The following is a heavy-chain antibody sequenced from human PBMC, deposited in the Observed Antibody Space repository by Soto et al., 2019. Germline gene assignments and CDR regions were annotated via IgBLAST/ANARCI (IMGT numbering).Heavy chain of an antibody. D-gene: IGHD3-22*01. V-gene: IGHV3-33*01. Sequence: GGSLRLSCAASGFTFSRYGMHWVRQAPGKGLEWVALIWNDGIRKVYVDSVKGRFTISRDNSKNTLDLQMNSLRAEDTAVYYCARDDDYEANAFDYWGPGTLVTSPQ. J-gene: IGHJ4*02. CDR3: ARDDDYEANAFDY. CDR2: IWNDGIRK. CDR1: GFTFSRYG.